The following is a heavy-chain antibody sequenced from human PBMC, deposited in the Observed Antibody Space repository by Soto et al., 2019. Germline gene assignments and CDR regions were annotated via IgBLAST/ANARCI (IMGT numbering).Heavy chain of an antibody. CDR1: GASVRSCH. J-gene: IGHJ5*02. CDR3: AKDRSTMRWFDP. D-gene: IGHD1-1*01. CDR2: VQMSGTT. Sequence: SETLSLTCAVSGASVRSCHWSWIRQAAGKGLEWIGRVQMSGTTNYNPSLKTRVTMSLDTSKNEVSLRMTSVTAADTAVYFCAKDRSTMRWFDPWGQGILVTAPQ. V-gene: IGHV4-4*07.